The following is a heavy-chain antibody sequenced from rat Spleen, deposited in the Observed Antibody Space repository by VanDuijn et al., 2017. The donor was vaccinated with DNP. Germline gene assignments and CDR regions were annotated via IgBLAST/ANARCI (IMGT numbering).Heavy chain of an antibody. D-gene: IGHD5-1*01. CDR1: GYSITTNHK. V-gene: IGHV3-3*01. Sequence: EVQLQESGPGLVEPSQSLSLTCSVTGYSITTNHKWTWIRKFPGNELEWMGYINHAGSPYYNPSLNSRFSITRDTSKNQFFLQVNSVRNEDTATYYCAIQLGVFDYWGQGVTVMVSS. CDR2: INHAGSP. CDR3: AIQLGVFDY. J-gene: IGHJ2*01.